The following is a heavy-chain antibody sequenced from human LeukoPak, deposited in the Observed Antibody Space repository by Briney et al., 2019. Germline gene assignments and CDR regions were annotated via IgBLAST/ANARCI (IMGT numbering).Heavy chain of an antibody. V-gene: IGHV1-46*01. CDR3: ARGDIDY. J-gene: IGHJ4*02. Sequence: GASVKVSCKASGYTFASYYVHWVRQAPGQGLEWMGVINPGGGSTSYAQKFQGRVTITRDTSTSTVYMELSSLRSEDTAVYYCARGDIDYWGQGTLVTVSS. CDR2: INPGGGST. CDR1: GYTFASYY.